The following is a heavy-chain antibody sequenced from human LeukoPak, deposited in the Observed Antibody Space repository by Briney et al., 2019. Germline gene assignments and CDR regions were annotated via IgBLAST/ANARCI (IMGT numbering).Heavy chain of an antibody. D-gene: IGHD2-2*01. CDR1: GFTFTSYW. CDR3: AKDYCSSTSCPNWFDP. Sequence: GGSLRLSCAASGFTFTSYWMHWVRQAPGKGLVWVSRINSDGSSTNYADSVKGRFTISRDNAKNTLYLQMNSLRAEDTAVYYCAKDYCSSTSCPNWFDPWGQGTLVTVSS. CDR2: INSDGSST. V-gene: IGHV3-74*01. J-gene: IGHJ5*02.